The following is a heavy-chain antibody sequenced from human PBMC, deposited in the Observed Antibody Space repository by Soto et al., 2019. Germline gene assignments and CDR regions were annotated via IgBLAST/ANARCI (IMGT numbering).Heavy chain of an antibody. J-gene: IGHJ4*02. Sequence: ASVKVSCKASGYTFTSYGISWVRQAPGQGLEWMGWISAYNGNTNYAQKLQGRVTMTTDTSTSTAYMELRSLRSDDTAVYYCARDLKTYYYDSSGPVPFDYCGQGTLVTVSS. CDR2: ISAYNGNT. D-gene: IGHD3-22*01. CDR3: ARDLKTYYYDSSGPVPFDY. V-gene: IGHV1-18*01. CDR1: GYTFTSYG.